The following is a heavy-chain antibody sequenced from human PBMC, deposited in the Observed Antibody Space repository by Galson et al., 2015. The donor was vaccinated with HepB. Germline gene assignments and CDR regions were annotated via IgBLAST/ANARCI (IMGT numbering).Heavy chain of an antibody. J-gene: IGHJ4*02. CDR3: ATDGYGYSYGY. CDR2: ISGSGGST. D-gene: IGHD5-18*01. CDR1: RLTYSSYA. V-gene: IGHV3-23*01. Sequence: SLRLSCAASRLTYSSYAMSWVRQAPGKGLEWVSAISGSGGSTYYAASVKGRFTISRNNSKNTRYLQMNSLRAEDTAVYYCATDGYGYSYGYWGKGTLDTVSS.